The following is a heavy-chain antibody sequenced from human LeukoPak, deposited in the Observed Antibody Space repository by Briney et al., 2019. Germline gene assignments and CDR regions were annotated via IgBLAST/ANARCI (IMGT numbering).Heavy chain of an antibody. CDR1: GFTFSNYW. Sequence: GGSLRLPCAASGFTFSNYWMHWVRQAPGKGLVWVSRINSDGSSTSCADSVKGRFTISRDNAKNTLYLQMNSLRAEDTAVYYCAKGGGTVVDYWGQGTLLTVSS. D-gene: IGHD2-15*01. CDR3: AKGGGTVVDY. J-gene: IGHJ4*02. CDR2: INSDGSST. V-gene: IGHV3-74*01.